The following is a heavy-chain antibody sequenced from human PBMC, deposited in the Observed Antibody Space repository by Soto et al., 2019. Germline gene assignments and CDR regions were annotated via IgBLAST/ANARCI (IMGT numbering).Heavy chain of an antibody. CDR1: GASISSGGYY. V-gene: IGHV4-31*03. CDR2: IYYSGTT. Sequence: TLSLSCTVSGASISSGGYYYWSWIRQHPGKGLEWIGYIYYSGTTYYNPSYNPSLKSRVTISVDTSKNQFSLKLSSVTAADTAVYYCARLNTNSDSWPFDYWGQGILVTVSS. D-gene: IGHD6-13*01. J-gene: IGHJ4*02. CDR3: ARLNTNSDSWPFDY.